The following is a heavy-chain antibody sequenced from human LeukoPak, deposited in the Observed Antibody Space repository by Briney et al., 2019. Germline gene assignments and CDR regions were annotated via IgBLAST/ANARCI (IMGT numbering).Heavy chain of an antibody. J-gene: IGHJ4*02. D-gene: IGHD4-17*01. CDR2: IDHSGST. Sequence: SQTLSLTCAVYGGSFSGYYWSWIRQPPGKGLEWIGEIDHSGSTNYNPSLKSRVTISGDTSKNQFSLKLSSVTAADTAVYYCANSGLLRNPFDYWGQGTLVTVSS. CDR1: GGSFSGYY. CDR3: ANSGLLRNPFDY. V-gene: IGHV4-34*01.